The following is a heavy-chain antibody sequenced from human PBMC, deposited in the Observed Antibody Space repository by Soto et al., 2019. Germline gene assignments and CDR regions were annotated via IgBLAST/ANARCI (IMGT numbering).Heavy chain of an antibody. V-gene: IGHV1-69*12. CDR2: IIPIFPTP. D-gene: IGHD3-3*02. J-gene: IGHJ6*02. CDR3: ARDKDRQQLGGNYYYIMDV. CDR1: GGTFRTNA. Sequence: QVQLVQSGAEVKKPGSSVKISCKASGGTFRTNAFSWVRQAPGQGLEWMGGIIPIFPTPDYAQKFQGRVTITADESTTTTYMELSSLRSEYTATYYCARDKDRQQLGGNYYYIMDVWGQGTTVTVSS.